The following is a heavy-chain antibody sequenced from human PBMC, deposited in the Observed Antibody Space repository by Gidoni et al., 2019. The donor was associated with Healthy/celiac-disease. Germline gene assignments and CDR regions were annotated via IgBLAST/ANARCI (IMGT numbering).Heavy chain of an antibody. CDR1: GFPFRSYG. D-gene: IGHD3-9*01. CDR2: ISYDGSNK. J-gene: IGHJ4*02. CDR3: ARDFLRHDILTGYSEEDY. Sequence: QVQLVASGGGVVQPGRSLRLSCAASGFPFRSYGMHWVRQAPGKGLEWVAVISYDGSNKYYADSVKGRFTISRDNSKNTLYLQMNSLRAEDTAVYYCARDFLRHDILTGYSEEDYWGQGTLVTVSS. V-gene: IGHV3-30*03.